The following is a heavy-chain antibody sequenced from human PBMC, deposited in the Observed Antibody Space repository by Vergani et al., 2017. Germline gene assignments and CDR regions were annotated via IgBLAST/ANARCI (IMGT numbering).Heavy chain of an antibody. V-gene: IGHV3-11*01. CDR2: ISNSGNTI. J-gene: IGHJ3*02. Sequence: QVQLVESGGGLVKSGGSLRLSCAASGFSFSDHYITWIRQAPGKGLEWVSYISNSGNTIEYADSVKGRFSISRDNAKSSLFLQMDSLRAEDTAVYYCARDHRDYNNYPGTFDIWGQGSMVTVSS. CDR3: ARDHRDYNNYPGTFDI. CDR1: GFSFSDHY. D-gene: IGHD5-24*01.